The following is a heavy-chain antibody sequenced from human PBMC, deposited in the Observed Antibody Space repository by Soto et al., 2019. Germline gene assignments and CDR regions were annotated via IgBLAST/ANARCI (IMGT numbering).Heavy chain of an antibody. D-gene: IGHD6-13*01. CDR2: IRSKANSYAT. V-gene: IGHV3-73*01. CDR1: GFTFSGSA. CDR3: TRRLPIAAADTGAFDI. J-gene: IGHJ3*02. Sequence: GGSLRLSCAASGFTFSGSAMHWVRQASGKGLEWVGRIRSKANSYATAYAASVKGRFTISRDDSKNTAYLQMNSLKTEDTAVYYCTRRLPIAAADTGAFDIWGQGTMVTVSS.